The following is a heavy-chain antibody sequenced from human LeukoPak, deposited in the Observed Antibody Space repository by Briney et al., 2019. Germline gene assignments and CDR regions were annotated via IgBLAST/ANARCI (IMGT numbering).Heavy chain of an antibody. Sequence: GGSLRLSCAASGFIFSSYEMNWVRQAPGKGLEWVANINQDGSEKHFVGSVKGRFTISRDNAKNSLYLQMNSLRAEDTAVYYCARDGQYSSSWYDFDYWGQGTLVTVSS. V-gene: IGHV3-7*04. CDR3: ARDGQYSSSWYDFDY. J-gene: IGHJ4*02. CDR1: GFIFSSYE. D-gene: IGHD6-13*01. CDR2: INQDGSEK.